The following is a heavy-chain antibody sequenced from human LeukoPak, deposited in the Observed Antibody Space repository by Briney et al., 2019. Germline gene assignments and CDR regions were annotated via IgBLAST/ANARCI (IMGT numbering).Heavy chain of an antibody. Sequence: GGSLRLSCVASGFSFSIYAMHWVRQAPGKGLEWVSTISGSVDTTYYADSVEGRFTISRDSSKNTLYLQMNSLRAEDTAVYYCAKLFIYDFWSGYYDYWGQGTLVTVSS. J-gene: IGHJ4*02. V-gene: IGHV3-23*01. CDR2: ISGSVDTT. D-gene: IGHD3-3*01. CDR1: GFSFSIYA. CDR3: AKLFIYDFWSGYYDY.